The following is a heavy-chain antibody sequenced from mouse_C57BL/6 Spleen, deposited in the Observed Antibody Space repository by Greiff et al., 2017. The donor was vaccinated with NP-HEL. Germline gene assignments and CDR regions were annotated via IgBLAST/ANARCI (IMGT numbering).Heavy chain of an antibody. D-gene: IGHD4-1*01. Sequence: VQLVESGAELVRPGASVTLSCKASGYTFTDYEMHWVKQTPVHGLEWIGAIDPETGGTAYNQKFKGKAILTADKSSSTAYMELRSLTSEDSAVYYCTREGTGTAPFDYWGQGTTLTVSS. CDR3: TREGTGTAPFDY. J-gene: IGHJ2*01. CDR2: IDPETGGT. V-gene: IGHV1-15*01. CDR1: GYTFTDYE.